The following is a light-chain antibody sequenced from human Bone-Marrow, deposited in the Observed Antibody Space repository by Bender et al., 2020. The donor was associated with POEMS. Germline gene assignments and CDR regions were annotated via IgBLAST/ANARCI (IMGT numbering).Light chain of an antibody. CDR1: SSDVGGYNY. CDR3: CSYAGSSTLM. Sequence: QSALTQPPSASGSPGQSVTISCTGASSDVGGYNYVSWYQQHPGKAPKVMIYDVSNRPSGVSNRFSGSKSGNTASLTISGLQAEDEADYYCCSYAGSSTLMFGGGTKLTVL. J-gene: IGLJ3*02. V-gene: IGLV2-14*03. CDR2: DVS.